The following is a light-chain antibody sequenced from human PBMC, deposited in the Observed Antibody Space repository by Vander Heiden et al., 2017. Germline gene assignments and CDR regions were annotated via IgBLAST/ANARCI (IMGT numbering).Light chain of an antibody. CDR2: DAT. J-gene: IGKJ3*01. V-gene: IGKV1-6*02. CDR3: LQDYNYPFT. Sequence: QITHSPPSLSASVRDRVTHTCRASLNIRSDLAWYQQRPGKAPKLLIYDATSLQSGVPSRFSGSGSGTDFTLTISSLHSEDFATYFCLQDYNYPFTFGPGTKVEIK. CDR1: LNIRSD.